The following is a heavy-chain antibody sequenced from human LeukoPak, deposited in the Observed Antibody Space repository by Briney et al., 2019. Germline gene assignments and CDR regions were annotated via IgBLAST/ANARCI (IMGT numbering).Heavy chain of an antibody. V-gene: IGHV4-59*01. CDR3: ARDPHRVGLFDY. Sequence: PSETLSFTCTVSGGSISSYYWSWIRQPPGKGLEWIGYIYYSGSHNYNPSLKSRVTISVDTSKNQFSLKLSSVTAADTAVYYCARDPHRVGLFDYWGQGTLVTVSS. D-gene: IGHD5-12*01. CDR1: GGSISSYY. J-gene: IGHJ4*02. CDR2: IYYSGSH.